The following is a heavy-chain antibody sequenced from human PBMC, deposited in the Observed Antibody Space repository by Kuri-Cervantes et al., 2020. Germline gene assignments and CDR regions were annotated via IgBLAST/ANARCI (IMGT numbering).Heavy chain of an antibody. CDR2: IYYSGST. J-gene: IGHJ4*02. V-gene: IGHV4-31*02. CDR3: ARSRSLSI. Sequence: LRLSCTVSGGSISSGGYYWSWIRQHPGKGLEWIGYIYYSGSTYYNPSLKSRVTISVDTSKNQFSLKLSSVTAADTAVYYCARSRSLSIWGQGTLVTVSS. CDR1: GGSISSGGYY. D-gene: IGHD3-16*02.